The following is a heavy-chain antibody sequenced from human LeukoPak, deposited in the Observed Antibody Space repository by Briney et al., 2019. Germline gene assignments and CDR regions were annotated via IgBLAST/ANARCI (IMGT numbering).Heavy chain of an antibody. CDR2: IYSGGST. Sequence: PGGSLRLSCAASGFTVSSNYMSWVRQAPGKGLEWVSVIYSGGSTYYADSVKGRFTISRDNSKNTLYLQMNSLRAEDTAVYYCARYSKRNYGMDVWGQGTTVTVSS. CDR1: GFTVSSNY. CDR3: ARYSKRNYGMDV. D-gene: IGHD4-4*01. V-gene: IGHV3-66*01. J-gene: IGHJ6*02.